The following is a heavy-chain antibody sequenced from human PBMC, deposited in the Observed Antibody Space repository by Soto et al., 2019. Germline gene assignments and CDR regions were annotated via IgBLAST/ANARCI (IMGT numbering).Heavy chain of an antibody. D-gene: IGHD3-16*01. CDR3: ARGLSSSPYLES. CDR2: LYYSGTT. Sequence: SETLSLTCTVSGASISTQSWNWIRQAPGKGLEWIGYLYYSGTTNYNPSLKSRVTISADTSKNQVSLKLTSVTAADTAVYFCARGLSSSPYLESWGQGILVTVYS. CDR1: GASISTQS. V-gene: IGHV4-59*11. J-gene: IGHJ4*02.